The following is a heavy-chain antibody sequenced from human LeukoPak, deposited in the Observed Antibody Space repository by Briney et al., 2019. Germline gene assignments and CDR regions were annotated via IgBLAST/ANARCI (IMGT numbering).Heavy chain of an antibody. J-gene: IGHJ4*02. CDR3: AKAAYSSSWYFDY. CDR1: GFTFSSYG. CDR2: ISYDGSNK. Sequence: PGGSLRLSCAASGFTFSSYGMHWVRQAPGKGLEWVAVISYDGSNKYYADSVKGRFTISRDNSKNTLYLQMNSLRAEDTAVYYCAKAAYSSSWYFDYWGQGTLVTVSS. V-gene: IGHV3-30*18. D-gene: IGHD6-13*01.